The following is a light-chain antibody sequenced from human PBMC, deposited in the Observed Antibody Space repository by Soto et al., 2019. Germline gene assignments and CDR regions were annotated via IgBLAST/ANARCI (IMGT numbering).Light chain of an antibody. J-gene: IGKJ4*01. CDR3: MQALQTPLT. Sequence: DIVMTQSPVSLPVTPGEPASITCRSSQSLLHSDGYNYLDWYLQKPGQSPQLLIYLGSNRASGVPDRFSGSGSDTDFTLKISRVEAEDVGVYYCMQALQTPLTFGGGTKVEIK. CDR1: QSLLHSDGYNY. CDR2: LGS. V-gene: IGKV2-28*01.